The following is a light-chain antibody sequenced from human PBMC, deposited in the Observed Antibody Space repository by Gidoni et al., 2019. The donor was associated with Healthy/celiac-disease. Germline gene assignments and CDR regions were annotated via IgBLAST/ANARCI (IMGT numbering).Light chain of an antibody. V-gene: IGLV6-57*01. J-gene: IGLJ2*01. CDR3: QSYDSSNVV. CDR2: EDN. CDR1: SSSIASNY. Sequence: NFMLPQPLSVSESPWKTVTISCTRSSSSIASNYVQWYQQRPGSSPTTVIYEDNQRPSGVPDRFSGSIDSSSNSASLTISGLKTEDEADYYCQSYDSSNVVFGGGTKLTVL.